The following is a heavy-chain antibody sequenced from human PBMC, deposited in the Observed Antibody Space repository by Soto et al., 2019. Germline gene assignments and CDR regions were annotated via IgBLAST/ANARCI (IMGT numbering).Heavy chain of an antibody. Sequence: ETLSLSCVVSNFSISSGYYWGWIRQSPGKGLEWIASIYRSGTTSYNPSLKSRVTISVDPSKNQFSLMLTAVTAADTAVYYCARTHSGSYYSVFNYWGRGSLVTVSS. D-gene: IGHD1-26*01. CDR2: IYRSGTT. V-gene: IGHV4-38-2*01. J-gene: IGHJ4*02. CDR3: ARTHSGSYYSVFNY. CDR1: NFSISSGYY.